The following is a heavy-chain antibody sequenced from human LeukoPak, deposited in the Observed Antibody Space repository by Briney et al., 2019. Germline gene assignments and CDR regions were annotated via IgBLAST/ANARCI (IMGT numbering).Heavy chain of an antibody. CDR3: AREGIAAAGTVDY. Sequence: ASVKVSCKASGDTLSSHGFSWVRQAPGQGLEWMGGIIPMFGTVNYAQNFQGRVTITADESTSTAYMDLSSLRSEDTAVYYCAREGIAAAGTVDYWGQGTLVTVSS. CDR1: GDTLSSHG. V-gene: IGHV1-69*13. J-gene: IGHJ4*02. CDR2: IIPMFGTV. D-gene: IGHD6-13*01.